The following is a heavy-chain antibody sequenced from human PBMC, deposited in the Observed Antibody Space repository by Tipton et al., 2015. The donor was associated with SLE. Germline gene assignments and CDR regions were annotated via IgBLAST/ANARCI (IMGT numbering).Heavy chain of an antibody. CDR3: ARMDYSQFQLLYFES. CDR2: IYYSGST. J-gene: IGHJ4*02. V-gene: IGHV4-39*07. D-gene: IGHD4-11*01. Sequence: LRLSCTVSGGSISSSSYYWGWIRQPPGKGLEWIGSIYYSGSTYYNPSLKSRVTISLDTSKNQFSLKLRSLTAADSAMYFCARMDYSQFQLLYFESWGQGILVTVSS. CDR1: GGSISSSSYY.